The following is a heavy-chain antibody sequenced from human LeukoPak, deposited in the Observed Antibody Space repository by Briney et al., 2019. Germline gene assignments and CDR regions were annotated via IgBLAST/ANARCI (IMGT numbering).Heavy chain of an antibody. CDR2: IYYSGST. CDR3: VRRVEGPFDN. J-gene: IGHJ4*02. V-gene: IGHV4-39*07. D-gene: IGHD5-24*01. CDR1: GYSISSSSHY. Sequence: ASETLSLTCTVSGYSISSSSHYWAWIRQPPGKGLEWIGTIYYSGSTYYNPSLKSRVTISVDTSKNQFSLKLSSVTAADTAVYYCVRRVEGPFDNWGQGTLVTVSS.